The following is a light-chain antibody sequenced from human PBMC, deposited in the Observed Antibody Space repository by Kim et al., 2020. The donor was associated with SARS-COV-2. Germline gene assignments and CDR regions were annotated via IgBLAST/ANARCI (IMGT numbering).Light chain of an antibody. J-gene: IGKJ2*01. CDR1: QSVSSSY. V-gene: IGKV3-20*01. Sequence: SPGETAALSSSASQSVSSSYLAWYQQKPGQAPRLLIYGTSSRATVIPDRFSGSGSGTDFTLTISRLEPEDFAVYYCQQYCSSPRFTFG. CDR3: QQYCSSPRFT. CDR2: GTS.